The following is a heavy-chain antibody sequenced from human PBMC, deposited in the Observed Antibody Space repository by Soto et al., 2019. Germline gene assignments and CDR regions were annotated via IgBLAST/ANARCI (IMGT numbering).Heavy chain of an antibody. V-gene: IGHV5-51*01. D-gene: IGHD3-22*01. CDR3: ARLPYYYDSSGYYCDY. CDR2: IYPGDSDT. J-gene: IGHJ4*02. Sequence: GESLKISCQASGYTFDSNWITWVRQMPGKGLEWMGIIYPGDSDTRYSPSFQGQVTISADKSISTAYLQWSSLKASDTAMYYCARLPYYYDSSGYYCDYWGQGTLVTVSS. CDR1: GYTFDSNW.